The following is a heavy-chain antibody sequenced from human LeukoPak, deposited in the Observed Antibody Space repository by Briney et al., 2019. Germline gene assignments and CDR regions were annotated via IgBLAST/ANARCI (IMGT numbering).Heavy chain of an antibody. Sequence: GESLKISCNGSGYSFTTYWIGWVRQVPGKGLEWMGIIYPGTSDTQYTPPFQGQVTISVDKSTSTAYLQWSSLKASDTAMYYCAWRKYFSTWLEPWGQGTLVTVSS. D-gene: IGHD1-14*01. J-gene: IGHJ5*02. V-gene: IGHV5-51*01. CDR3: AWRKYFSTWLEP. CDR1: GYSFTTYW. CDR2: IYPGTSDT.